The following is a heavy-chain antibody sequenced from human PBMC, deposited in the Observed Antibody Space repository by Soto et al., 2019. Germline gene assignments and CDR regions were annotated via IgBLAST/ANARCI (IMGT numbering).Heavy chain of an antibody. V-gene: IGHV3-20*04. CDR1: GFTFDDYG. CDR3: ARDLSLAAPAPGWFDP. J-gene: IGHJ5*02. Sequence: EVQLVESGGGVVRPGGSLRLSCAASGFTFDDYGMSWVRQAPGKGLEWVSGINWNGGSTGYADSVKGRFTISRDNAKTSLYLQMNSLRAEDTALYYCARDLSLAAPAPGWFDPWGQGTLVTVSS. D-gene: IGHD6-13*01. CDR2: INWNGGST.